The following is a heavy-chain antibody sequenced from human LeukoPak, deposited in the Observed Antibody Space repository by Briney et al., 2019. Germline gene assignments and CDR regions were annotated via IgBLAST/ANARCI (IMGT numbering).Heavy chain of an antibody. J-gene: IGHJ5*02. Sequence: GGSLRLSCAASGFTFSSYAMDWVRQAPGKGREWVSVISGSGGSTYYADSVKGRFTISRDNSKNTLYLQMNSLRAEDTAVYYCAKPSCTSTSCFRFDPWGQGTLVTVSS. D-gene: IGHD2-2*01. CDR1: GFTFSSYA. V-gene: IGHV3-23*01. CDR3: AKPSCTSTSCFRFDP. CDR2: ISGSGGST.